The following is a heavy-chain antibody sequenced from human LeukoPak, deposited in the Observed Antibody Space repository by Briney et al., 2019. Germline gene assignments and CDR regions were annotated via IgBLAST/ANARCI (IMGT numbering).Heavy chain of an antibody. Sequence: GGSLRLSCAASGFTFSDYYMSWIRQAPGKGLEWVSYISSSGSTIYYADSVKGRFIISRDNAKNSLYLQMNSLRAEDTAVYYCARDPGDYYDSSGYYFRDAFDIWGQGTMVTVSS. CDR1: GFTFSDYY. CDR2: ISSSGSTI. CDR3: ARDPGDYYDSSGYYFRDAFDI. V-gene: IGHV3-11*04. J-gene: IGHJ3*02. D-gene: IGHD3-22*01.